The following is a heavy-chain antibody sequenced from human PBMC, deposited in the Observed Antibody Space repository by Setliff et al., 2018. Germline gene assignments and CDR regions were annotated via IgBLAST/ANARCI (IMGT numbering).Heavy chain of an antibody. CDR3: ASSVVTGVYYYYYMDV. Sequence: SVKVSCKASDYAFVSYGLSWMRQAPGQGLEWLGGIIPILGIANYAQKFQGRVTITADKSTSTAYMELSSLRSEDTAVYYCASSVVTGVYYYYYMDVWGKGTTVTVSS. J-gene: IGHJ6*03. CDR1: DYAFVSYG. V-gene: IGHV1-69*10. D-gene: IGHD3-22*01. CDR2: IIPILGIA.